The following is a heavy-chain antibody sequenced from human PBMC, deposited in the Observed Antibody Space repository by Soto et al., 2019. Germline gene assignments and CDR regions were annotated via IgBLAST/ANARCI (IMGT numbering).Heavy chain of an antibody. Sequence: GESLKISCQGFGYSFTTSLITWVRQKPGQGLEWMGRIDASDSYINYSPSFQGHVTISADKSISTAYLQWSSLQASDTAMYYCARKDRYHYGVAVWGQGTTVTVSS. J-gene: IGHJ6*02. V-gene: IGHV5-10-1*01. CDR2: IDASDSYI. CDR1: GYSFTTSL. CDR3: ARKDRYHYGVAV.